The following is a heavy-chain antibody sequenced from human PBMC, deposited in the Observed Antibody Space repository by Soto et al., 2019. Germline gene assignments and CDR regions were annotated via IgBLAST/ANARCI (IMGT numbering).Heavy chain of an antibody. Sequence: QVQLVQSGAEVKKPGASVKVSCKASGYTFTSYGISWVRQAPGQGLEWMGWISAYNGNTNYAQKLQGRVTMTTDTSTSAAYMELRILSSDDRAVYYCARDLGVTMIVGGDYWGQGTLVTVSS. D-gene: IGHD3-22*01. J-gene: IGHJ4*02. CDR2: ISAYNGNT. V-gene: IGHV1-18*01. CDR1: GYTFTSYG. CDR3: ARDLGVTMIVGGDY.